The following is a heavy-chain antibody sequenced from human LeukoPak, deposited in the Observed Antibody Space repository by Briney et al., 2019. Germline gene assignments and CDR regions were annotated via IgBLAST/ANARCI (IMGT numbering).Heavy chain of an antibody. CDR2: ISSSSSYI. Sequence: GGSLRLSCAASGFTFSSYSMNWVRQAQGKGLEWVSSISSSSSYIYYADSVKGRFTISGDNAKNSLYLQMNSLRAEDTAVYYCARDSTVGYNWFDPWGQGTLVTVSS. D-gene: IGHD1-26*01. CDR3: ARDSTVGYNWFDP. V-gene: IGHV3-21*01. CDR1: GFTFSSYS. J-gene: IGHJ5*02.